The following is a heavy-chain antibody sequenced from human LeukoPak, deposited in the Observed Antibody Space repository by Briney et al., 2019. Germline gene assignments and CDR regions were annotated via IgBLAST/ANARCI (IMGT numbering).Heavy chain of an antibody. CDR3: ARDPTPGMYYFDY. CDR1: GDSINTGGYY. D-gene: IGHD4-11*01. CDR2: IYYTGST. Sequence: SQTLSLTCTVSGDSINTGGYYWNWIRQHPGKGLEWIGYIYYTGSTYYNPSPKSRPAISLDTSKNRFSLRLSSVTAADTAVYYCARDPTPGMYYFDYWGQGNLVTVSS. V-gene: IGHV4-31*03. J-gene: IGHJ4*02.